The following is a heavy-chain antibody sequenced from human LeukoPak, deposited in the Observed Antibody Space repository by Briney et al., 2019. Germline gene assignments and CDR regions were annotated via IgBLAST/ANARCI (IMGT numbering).Heavy chain of an antibody. CDR3: ARDPGDTIFRT. D-gene: IGHD3-9*01. CDR2: IYYSGST. V-gene: IGHV4-61*01. Sequence: SETLSLTCTVSGGSVSSGSYYWSWIRQPPGKGLEWIGYIYYSGSTNYNPSLKSRVTISVDTSKNQFSLKLSSVTAADTAVYYCARDPGDTIFRTWGQGTLVTVSS. J-gene: IGHJ5*02. CDR1: GGSVSSGSYY.